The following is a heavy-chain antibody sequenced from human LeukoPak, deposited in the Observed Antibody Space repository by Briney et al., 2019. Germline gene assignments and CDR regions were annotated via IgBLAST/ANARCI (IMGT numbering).Heavy chain of an antibody. V-gene: IGHV4-4*02. CDR2: IYHSGGT. CDR3: ARVGYYYDSSGYYIFDY. J-gene: IGHJ4*02. CDR1: GGSISSSNW. Sequence: NPSETLSLTCAVSGGSISSSNWWSWVRQPPGKGLEWIGEIYHSGGTNYNPSLKSRVTISVDKSKNQFSLKLSSVTAADTAVYYCARVGYYYDSSGYYIFDYWGQGTLVTVSS. D-gene: IGHD3-22*01.